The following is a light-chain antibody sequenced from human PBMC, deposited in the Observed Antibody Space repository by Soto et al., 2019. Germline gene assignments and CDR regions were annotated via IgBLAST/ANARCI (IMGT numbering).Light chain of an antibody. CDR3: QQYYSYSSWT. J-gene: IGKJ1*01. CDR1: QSISSW. V-gene: IGKV1-5*01. Sequence: DIQMTQSPSTLSASVGDRVTITCRASQSISSWLAWYQQKPGQAPKLLIYDASRLESGVPSRFSGSGSWTRLTPTISSLQPYDFVTYYCQQYYSYSSWTFGQGTKVDIK. CDR2: DAS.